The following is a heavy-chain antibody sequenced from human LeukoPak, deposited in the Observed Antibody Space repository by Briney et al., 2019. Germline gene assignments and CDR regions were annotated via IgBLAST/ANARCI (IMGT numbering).Heavy chain of an antibody. Sequence: GGSLRLSCAASGLTLSRYWMSWVRQAPGKGPEWVANIKEDGSEKYYVDSVKGRFTVSRDNAKNSLYLQMNSLGAEDTALYYCARDGSGRPLGYWGQGTLVTVSS. V-gene: IGHV3-7*01. CDR1: GLTLSRYW. CDR2: IKEDGSEK. J-gene: IGHJ4*02. D-gene: IGHD3-10*01. CDR3: ARDGSGRPLGY.